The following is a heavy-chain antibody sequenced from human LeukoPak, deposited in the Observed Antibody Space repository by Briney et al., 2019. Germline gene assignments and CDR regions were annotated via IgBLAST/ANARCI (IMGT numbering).Heavy chain of an antibody. V-gene: IGHV3-21*01. CDR2: ISGSSSYI. CDR1: GFTFSSYS. CDR3: ARGDYCSSTSCSPPDY. J-gene: IGHJ4*02. Sequence: GGSLRLSCAASGFTFSSYSMNWVRQAPGKGLEWVSSISGSSSYIYYADSVKGRFTISRDNAKNSLYLQMNSLRAEDTAVYYCARGDYCSSTSCSPPDYRGQGTLVIVSS. D-gene: IGHD2-2*01.